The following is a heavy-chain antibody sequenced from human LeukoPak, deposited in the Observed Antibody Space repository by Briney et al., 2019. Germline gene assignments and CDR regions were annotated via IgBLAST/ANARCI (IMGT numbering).Heavy chain of an antibody. CDR2: IKEDGSVN. CDR3: ARLSTVVTFDY. V-gene: IGHV3-7*01. J-gene: IGHJ4*02. D-gene: IGHD4-23*01. CDR1: GFTFSTYW. Sequence: GGSLGLSCAASGFTFSTYWMSWVRQAPGKGLEWVANIKEDGSVNAYVDSVKGRFTISRDNAKNSLDLQMHSLRVEDAAVYYCARLSTVVTFDYWGQGTLVTVSS.